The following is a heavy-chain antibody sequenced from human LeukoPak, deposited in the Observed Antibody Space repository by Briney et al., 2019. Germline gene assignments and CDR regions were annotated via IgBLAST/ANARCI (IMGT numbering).Heavy chain of an antibody. CDR2: INHSGST. Sequence: SSETLSLTCAVYGGSFSGYYWGWIRQPPGKGLEWIGEINHSGSTNYNPSLKSRVTISVDTSKNQFSLKLNSVTAADTAVYYCARSGGPLNWFDPWGQGTLVTVSS. V-gene: IGHV4-34*01. J-gene: IGHJ5*02. CDR3: ARSGGPLNWFDP. CDR1: GGSFSGYY.